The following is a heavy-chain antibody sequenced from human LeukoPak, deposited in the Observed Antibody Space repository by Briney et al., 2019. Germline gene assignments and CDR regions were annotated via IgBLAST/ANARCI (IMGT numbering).Heavy chain of an antibody. CDR2: IYTSGST. CDR3: ARSDIVATRGDAFDI. Sequence: PSQTLSLTCTVSGGSISSGSYYWSWIRQPAGKGLEWIGRIYTSGSTNYNPSLKSRVTISVDTSKNQFSLKLSSVTAADTAVYYCARSDIVATRGDAFDIWGQGTMVTVSS. D-gene: IGHD5-12*01. J-gene: IGHJ3*02. V-gene: IGHV4-61*02. CDR1: GGSISSGSYY.